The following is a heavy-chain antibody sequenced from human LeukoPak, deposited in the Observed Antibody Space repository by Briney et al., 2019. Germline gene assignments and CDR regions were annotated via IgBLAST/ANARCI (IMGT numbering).Heavy chain of an antibody. V-gene: IGHV3-21*01. J-gene: IGHJ2*01. CDR1: GFTFSTYA. CDR3: ARDSSSPYWYFNL. Sequence: GGPLRLSCAASGFTFSTYAMSWVRQAPGKGLEWVSSISSTSIYTYYADSVKGRFTISRDNAKNSLYLQMNSLRAEDTAVYYCARDSSSPYWYFNLWGRGTLVTVSS. CDR2: ISSTSIYT.